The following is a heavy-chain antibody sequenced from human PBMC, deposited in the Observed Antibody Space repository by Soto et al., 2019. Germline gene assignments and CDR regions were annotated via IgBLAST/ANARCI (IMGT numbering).Heavy chain of an antibody. CDR1: GGTFSSYG. D-gene: IGHD6-13*01. V-gene: IGHV1-69*01. Sequence: QVLLVQSGAEVKKPGSSVKVSCKASGGTFSSYGISWVRQTPGRGLEWKGGIIPLFGTTNYAQKFRGRVTVTADESTSTVYMELRSLSFGDTAVYYCARAHGSSWYNWFDPWGQGTLVTVSS. CDR2: IIPLFGTT. CDR3: ARAHGSSWYNWFDP. J-gene: IGHJ5*02.